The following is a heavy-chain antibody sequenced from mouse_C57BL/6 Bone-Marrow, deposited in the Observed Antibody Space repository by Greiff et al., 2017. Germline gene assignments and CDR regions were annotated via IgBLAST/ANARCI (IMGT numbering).Heavy chain of an antibody. V-gene: IGHV1-81*01. CDR3: ARDSYYYGSSLFAY. Sequence: VQGVESGAELARPGASVKLSCKASGYTFTSYGISWVKQRTGQGLEWIGEIYPRSGNTYYNEKFKGKATLTADKSSSTAYMELRSLTSEDSAVYFCARDSYYYGSSLFAYWGQGTLVTVSA. D-gene: IGHD1-1*01. J-gene: IGHJ3*01. CDR2: IYPRSGNT. CDR1: GYTFTSYG.